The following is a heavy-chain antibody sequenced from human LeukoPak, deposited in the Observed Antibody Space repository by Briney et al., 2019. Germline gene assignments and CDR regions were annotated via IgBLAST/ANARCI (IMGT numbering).Heavy chain of an antibody. D-gene: IGHD1-1*01. CDR2: INHSGST. CDR1: GGSISTYY. J-gene: IGHJ6*02. V-gene: IGHV4-34*01. Sequence: SETLSLTCTVSGGSISTYYWNWIRQPPGKGLEWIGEINHSGSTNYNPSLKSRVTISVDTSKNQFSLKLSSVTAADTAVYYCAMTYTSYYYYGMDVWGQGTTVTVSS. CDR3: AMTYTSYYYYGMDV.